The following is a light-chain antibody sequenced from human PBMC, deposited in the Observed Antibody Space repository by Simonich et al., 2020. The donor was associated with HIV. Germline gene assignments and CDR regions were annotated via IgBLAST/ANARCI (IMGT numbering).Light chain of an antibody. CDR2: EDN. CDR1: SGSIASNY. V-gene: IGLV6-57*01. CDR3: QSYDSSTWV. J-gene: IGLJ3*02. Sequence: NFMLTQPHSVSESPGKTVTISCTRSSGSIASNYVPWYQQRPGSSPTTVIYEDNQRPSVVPDRFSGSNDRSSNSASLTISGLKNEDEADYYCQSYDSSTWVFGGGTKLTVL.